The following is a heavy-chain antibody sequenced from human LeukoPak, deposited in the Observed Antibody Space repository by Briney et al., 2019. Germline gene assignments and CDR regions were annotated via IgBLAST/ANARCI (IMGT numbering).Heavy chain of an antibody. Sequence: GASVKVSCKASGYTFTTYGISWVRQAPGQGLEWMGWISPYNGNTKYAQEVQGRVTMTTDTSTSTAYMELRSLRSDDTAVYYCARVQTQIWFGEGLWYFDYWGQGTLVTVSS. J-gene: IGHJ4*02. D-gene: IGHD3-10*01. CDR3: ARVQTQIWFGEGLWYFDY. CDR1: GYTFTTYG. CDR2: ISPYNGNT. V-gene: IGHV1-18*01.